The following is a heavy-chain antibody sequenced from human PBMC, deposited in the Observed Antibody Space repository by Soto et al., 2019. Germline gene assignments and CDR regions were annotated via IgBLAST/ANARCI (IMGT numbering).Heavy chain of an antibody. J-gene: IGHJ6*02. CDR1: GFTFSGSA. CDR2: IRSKANSYAT. D-gene: IGHD6-13*01. V-gene: IGHV3-73*01. Sequence: EVQLVESGGGLVQPGGSLKLSCAASGFTFSGSAMHWVRQASGKGLEWVGRIRSKANSYATEYAASVKGRFTISRDDSKNTAYLQMNSLKNEDTAVYYCTSSSSWYRSFHYGMDVWGQGTTVTVSS. CDR3: TSSSSWYRSFHYGMDV.